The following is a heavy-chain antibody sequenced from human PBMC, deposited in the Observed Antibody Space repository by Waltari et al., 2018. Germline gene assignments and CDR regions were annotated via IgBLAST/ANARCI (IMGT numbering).Heavy chain of an antibody. Sequence: EVQVVESGGGLVPPGGSLQPPFATSGFSFRGSTIHWVRQTSGKGLEWVGRIRRQPYNYATAYSASVKGRFTISRDDSKNTAYLQMNNLMTEDTAVYYCSGGEVTGTDFWGQGTLVTVSS. J-gene: IGHJ4*02. CDR2: IRRQPYNYAT. CDR3: SGGEVTGTDF. D-gene: IGHD6-19*01. V-gene: IGHV3-73*01. CDR1: GFSFRGST.